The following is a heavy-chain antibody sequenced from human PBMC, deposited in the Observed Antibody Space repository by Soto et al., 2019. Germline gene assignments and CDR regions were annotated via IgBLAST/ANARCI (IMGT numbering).Heavy chain of an antibody. CDR1: GFTFSSYG. J-gene: IGHJ4*02. CDR2: ISYDGSNK. CDR3: AKDQYYYDSSGYPDY. V-gene: IGHV3-30*18. Sequence: QVQLVESGGGGVQPGRSLRLSCAASGFTFSSYGMHWVRQAPGKGLEWVAVISYDGSNKYYADSVKGRFTISRDNSKNTLYLQMNSLRAEDTAVYYCAKDQYYYDSSGYPDYWGQGTLVTVSS. D-gene: IGHD3-22*01.